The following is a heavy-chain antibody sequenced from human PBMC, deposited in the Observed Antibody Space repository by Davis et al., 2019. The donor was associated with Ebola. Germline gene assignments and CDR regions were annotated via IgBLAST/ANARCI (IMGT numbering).Heavy chain of an antibody. D-gene: IGHD1-26*01. CDR3: ARKGASDA. CDR1: GYTFIDYY. CDR2: INPKSGVT. Sequence: AASVKVSCKASGYTFIDYYIHWVRQAPGQGLEWMGWINPKSGVTKYAQQFQDWVTMTRDTSITTAYVELSGLRSEDTAVYYCARKGASDAWGQGTLVTVSS. J-gene: IGHJ5*02. V-gene: IGHV1-2*04.